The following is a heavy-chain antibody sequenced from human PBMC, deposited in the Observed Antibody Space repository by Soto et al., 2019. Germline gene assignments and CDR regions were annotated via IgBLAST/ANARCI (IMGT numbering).Heavy chain of an antibody. D-gene: IGHD6-6*01. Sequence: GGSLRLSWTAAGCTCVSYGVNWVRKDQGKGLEWVSSISSSSSNIYYADSVKGRFTTSRDNAKNSLYLQMNSLRAEDTAVYYCARAAVDSSSYHYYYYMDVWGKGTTVTVSS. CDR2: ISSSSSNI. CDR1: GCTCVSYG. J-gene: IGHJ6*03. CDR3: ARAAVDSSSYHYYYYMDV. V-gene: IGHV3-21*01.